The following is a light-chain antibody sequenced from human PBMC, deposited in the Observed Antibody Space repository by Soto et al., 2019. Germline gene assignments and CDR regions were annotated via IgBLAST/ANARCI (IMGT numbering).Light chain of an antibody. J-gene: IGLJ2*01. CDR1: TGAVTSDHY. CDR3: LLSYNNAAV. V-gene: IGLV7-46*01. CDR2: DTT. Sequence: QAVVTQEPSLTVSPGGTVTLTCGSSTGAVTSDHYPCWFQQKPGQAPRTLIYDTTNKQSWTPARFSGSLLGGKAALTLTGAQPEDEADYYRLLSYNNAAVFGGGTKLTVL.